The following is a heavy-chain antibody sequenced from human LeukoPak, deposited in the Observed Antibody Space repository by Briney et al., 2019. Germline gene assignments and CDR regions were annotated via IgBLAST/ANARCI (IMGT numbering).Heavy chain of an antibody. V-gene: IGHV3-30*18. Sequence: GGSLRLSCAASGFTFSNYGVHWVRQAPGKGLEWVAVISYDGSNKYYADSVKGRFTISRDNSKNTLYLQMNSLRAEDTAVYYCAKDQAPYCTNGVCYNFDYWGQGTLVTVSS. CDR2: ISYDGSNK. D-gene: IGHD2-8*01. CDR3: AKDQAPYCTNGVCYNFDY. CDR1: GFTFSNYG. J-gene: IGHJ4*02.